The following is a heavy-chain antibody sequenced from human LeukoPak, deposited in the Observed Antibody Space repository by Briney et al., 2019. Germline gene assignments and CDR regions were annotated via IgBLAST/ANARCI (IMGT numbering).Heavy chain of an antibody. Sequence: SETLSLTCAVYGGSFSGYYWSWIRQPPGKGLEWIGEINHSASTNYNPSLKSRVTISVDTSKNQFSLKLSSETAADTAVYYCARLFPVYYYMDVWGKGTTVTISS. CDR1: GGSFSGYY. V-gene: IGHV4-34*01. J-gene: IGHJ6*03. CDR3: ARLFPVYYYMDV. CDR2: INHSAST.